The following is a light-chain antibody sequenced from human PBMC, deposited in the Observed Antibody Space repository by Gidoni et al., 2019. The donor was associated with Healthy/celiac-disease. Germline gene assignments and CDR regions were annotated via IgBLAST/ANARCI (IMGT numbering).Light chain of an antibody. CDR1: QSISSY. Sequence: DIQMTQSPSSLSASVGDRVTITCRASQSISSYLNWYQQKPGKDPKLLIYAASSLQSGVPSRFSGSGSATDFTLTISSLQPEDFATYYCQQSYSTPRTFGQGTKVEIK. V-gene: IGKV1-39*01. CDR2: AAS. CDR3: QQSYSTPRT. J-gene: IGKJ1*01.